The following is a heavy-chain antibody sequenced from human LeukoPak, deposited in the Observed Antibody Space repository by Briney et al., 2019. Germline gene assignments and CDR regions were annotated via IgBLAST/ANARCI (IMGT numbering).Heavy chain of an antibody. Sequence: PGGSLRLSCAASGFTFSSYSMNWVRQAPGKGLEWVSSISSSSSYIYYADSVKGRFTISRDNAKNSLYLQINSLRAEDTAVYYCARSITIFGVVTDDAFDIWGQGTMVTVSS. J-gene: IGHJ3*02. CDR1: GFTFSSYS. CDR2: ISSSSSYI. D-gene: IGHD3-3*01. V-gene: IGHV3-21*01. CDR3: ARSITIFGVVTDDAFDI.